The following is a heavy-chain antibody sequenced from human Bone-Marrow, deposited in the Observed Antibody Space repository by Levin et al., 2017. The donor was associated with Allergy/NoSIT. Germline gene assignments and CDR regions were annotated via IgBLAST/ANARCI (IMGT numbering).Heavy chain of an antibody. D-gene: IGHD6-6*01. Sequence: ASVKVSCKASGGTFGSYAISWVRQAPGQGLEWMGGIIPIFGTANYAQKFQGRVTITADESTSTAYMDLSSRRSEDTAVYYCARGSSSSFVSNSYYNYGMDVWGQGTTVTVSS. CDR1: GGTFGSYA. J-gene: IGHJ6*02. V-gene: IGHV1-69*13. CDR2: IIPIFGTA. CDR3: ARGSSSSFVSNSYYNYGMDV.